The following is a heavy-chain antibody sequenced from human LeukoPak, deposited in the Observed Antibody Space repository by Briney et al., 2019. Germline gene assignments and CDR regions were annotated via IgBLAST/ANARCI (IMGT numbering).Heavy chain of an antibody. J-gene: IGHJ4*02. D-gene: IGHD6-19*01. V-gene: IGHV4-4*07. CDR1: GFTFGDYA. Sequence: KTGGSLRLSCTASGFTFGDYAMSWVRQPAGKGLEWIRRIHTSGRTNYNPSLKSRVTVSVDTSKNQFSLRLSSVTAADTAVYYCARGKVVADTPGQNSWDHWGQGTLVTVSS. CDR2: IHTSGRT. CDR3: ARGKVVADTPGQNSWDH.